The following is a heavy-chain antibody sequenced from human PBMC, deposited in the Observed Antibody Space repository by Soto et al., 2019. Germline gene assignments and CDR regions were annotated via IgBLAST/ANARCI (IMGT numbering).Heavy chain of an antibody. V-gene: IGHV3-11*05. CDR3: ARRISAHFDY. J-gene: IGHJ4*02. Sequence: QVQLVESGGGLVKAGGSLRLSCAASGFVFSDYYMTWIRQAPGKGLEWLTYISSSSSYTNYADSVKGRFTISRDNAKNSVYLQINSLRAEDTAVYYCARRISAHFDYWGQGTLVTVSS. CDR1: GFVFSDYY. CDR2: ISSSSSYT.